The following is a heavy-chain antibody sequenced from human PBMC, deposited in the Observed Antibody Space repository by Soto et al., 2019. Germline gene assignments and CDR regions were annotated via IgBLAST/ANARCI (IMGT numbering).Heavy chain of an antibody. CDR3: ARGGGYDSFDF. D-gene: IGHD2-15*01. V-gene: IGHV4-30-2*06. CDR1: GVTMSYGGYS. J-gene: IGHJ4*02. Sequence: TLSLTAIVSGVTMSYGGYSWRWTRQSPRKGLEWLGYISHPEKTYSLPSLMSRHSLSITRTRNQFSLSLSSMTAAYKAVYYCARGGGYDSFDFWGQGIQVTVSS. CDR2: ISHPEKT.